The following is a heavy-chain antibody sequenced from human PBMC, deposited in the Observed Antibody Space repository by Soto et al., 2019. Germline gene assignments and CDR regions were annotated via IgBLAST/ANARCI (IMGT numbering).Heavy chain of an antibody. J-gene: IGHJ3*02. CDR1: GCTFTGYY. D-gene: IGHD6-19*01. CDR3: ARALGTVAGI. Sequence: ASVKVSCKASGCTFTGYYVHWVRQAPGQGLEWMGWINPNSGGTSYAQKFQGWVTMTRDTSISTAYMGLSRLRSDDTAVYYCARALGTVAGIWGQGTMVTVSS. V-gene: IGHV1-2*04. CDR2: INPNSGGT.